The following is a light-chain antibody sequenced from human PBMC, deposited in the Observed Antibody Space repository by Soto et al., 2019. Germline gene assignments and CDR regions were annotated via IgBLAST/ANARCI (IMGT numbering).Light chain of an antibody. CDR3: QQLDRYPIFT. Sequence: DIQLTQSPSFLSASVGDRVTITCRASQGISTYLAWYQQKPGKAPKLLIYAASTLQSGVPSRFSGSGSGTEFTLTISSLQPEDFATYDCQQLDRYPIFTFGPGTKVDIK. CDR2: AAS. J-gene: IGKJ3*01. V-gene: IGKV1-9*01. CDR1: QGISTY.